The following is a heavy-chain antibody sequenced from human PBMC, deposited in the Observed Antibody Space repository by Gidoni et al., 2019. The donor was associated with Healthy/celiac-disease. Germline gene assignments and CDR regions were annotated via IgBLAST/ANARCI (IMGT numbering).Heavy chain of an antibody. CDR2: TYYRSKWYN. D-gene: IGHD1-26*01. CDR3: ARDRETVKWELPAYFDY. V-gene: IGHV6-1*01. J-gene: IGHJ4*02. Sequence: QVQLQQSGPGLVKPSQTLSLTCAISGDSVSSNSAAWNWIRQSPSRGLEWLGRTYYRSKWYNDYAVSVKSRITINPDTSKNQFSLQLNSVTPEDTAVYYCARDRETVKWELPAYFDYWGQGTLVTVSS. CDR1: GDSVSSNSAA.